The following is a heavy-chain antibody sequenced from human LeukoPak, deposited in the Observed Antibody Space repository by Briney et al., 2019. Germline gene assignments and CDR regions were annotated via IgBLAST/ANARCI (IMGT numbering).Heavy chain of an antibody. J-gene: IGHJ4*02. D-gene: IGHD6-6*01. Sequence: SGTLSLTCGVSGDSISSSNWWTWVRQPPGKGLEWIGYIYYTGSTNYNPSLKSRVTMFVDMSKNQFSLRLSSVTAADTAVYYCARHRAYSSSSPFDYWGQGTLVTVSS. CDR1: GDSISSSNW. CDR3: ARHRAYSSSSPFDY. V-gene: IGHV4-4*02. CDR2: IYYTGST.